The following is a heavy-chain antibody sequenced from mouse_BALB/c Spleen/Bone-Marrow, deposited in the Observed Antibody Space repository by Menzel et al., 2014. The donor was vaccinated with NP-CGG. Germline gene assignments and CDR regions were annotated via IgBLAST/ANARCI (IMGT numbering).Heavy chain of an antibody. CDR2: IDPSDSYT. Sequence: VKLVESGVEFVKPGASVKLSCKASGYTFTSYWMHWVKQRPGQGLEWIGEIDPSDSYTKYNQNFKGKATLTVDKSSSTAYMRLSSLTSEDSAVYYCARTYYDYDWFAYWGQGTLVTVSA. J-gene: IGHJ3*01. D-gene: IGHD2-4*01. CDR3: ARTYYDYDWFAY. V-gene: IGHV1-69*02. CDR1: GYTFTSYW.